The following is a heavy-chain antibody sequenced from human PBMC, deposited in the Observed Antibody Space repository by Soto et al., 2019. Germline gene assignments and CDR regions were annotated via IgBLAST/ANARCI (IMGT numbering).Heavy chain of an antibody. J-gene: IGHJ6*02. CDR2: IGESGTPT. V-gene: IGHV3-23*01. CDR1: GFTFSSYA. Sequence: GGSLRLSCAASGFTFSSYAMKWVRQAPGKGLEWVSLIGESGTPTYYADSVKGRFTISRDNSGNTLFLEMYSLRAEDTAVYYCARYIPGVRYYGMDVWGQGTTVTVS. D-gene: IGHD2-2*01. CDR3: ARYIPGVRYYGMDV.